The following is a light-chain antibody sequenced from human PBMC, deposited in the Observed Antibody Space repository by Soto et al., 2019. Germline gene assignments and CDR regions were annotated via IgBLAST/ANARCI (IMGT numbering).Light chain of an antibody. CDR2: EVS. CDR1: SSDIGAYNI. V-gene: IGLV2-23*02. Sequence: QSVLTPPGSVSGSPAQSIAISCTESSSDIGAYNIVFWYQQHPGKAPKLLIYEVSKRPSGVSDRFSGSKSGNTASLTISGLQAEDEADYHCCSYAGSSSAYVFGTGTKVTVL. CDR3: CSYAGSSSAYV. J-gene: IGLJ1*01.